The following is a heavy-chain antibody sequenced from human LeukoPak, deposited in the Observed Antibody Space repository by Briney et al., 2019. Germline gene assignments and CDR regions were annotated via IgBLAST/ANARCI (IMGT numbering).Heavy chain of an antibody. CDR3: ARAIAVAGGGWFDP. CDR2: ISAYNGST. V-gene: IGHV1-18*01. J-gene: IGHJ5*02. D-gene: IGHD6-19*01. Sequence: ASVTVSCKASGYTFTSYGISWVRQAPGQGLEWMGWISAYNGSTNYAQKLQGRVTMTTDTSTSTAYMELRSLRSDDTAVYYCARAIAVAGGGWFDPWGQGTLVTVSS. CDR1: GYTFTSYG.